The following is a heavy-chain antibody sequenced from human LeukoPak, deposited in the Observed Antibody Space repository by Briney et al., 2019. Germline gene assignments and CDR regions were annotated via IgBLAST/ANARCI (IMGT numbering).Heavy chain of an antibody. Sequence: WASVKVSCKASGYTFTSYYMHWVRQAPGQGLEWMGIINPSGGSTSYAQKFQGRVTITADESTSTAYMELSSLRSEDTAVYYCARDLRQPSDYWGQGTLVTVSS. V-gene: IGHV1-46*01. CDR2: INPSGGST. CDR1: GYTFTSYY. CDR3: ARDLRQPSDY. J-gene: IGHJ4*02. D-gene: IGHD5/OR15-5a*01.